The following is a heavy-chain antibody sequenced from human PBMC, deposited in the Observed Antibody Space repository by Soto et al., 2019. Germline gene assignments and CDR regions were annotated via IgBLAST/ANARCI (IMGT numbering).Heavy chain of an antibody. J-gene: IGHJ5*02. V-gene: IGHV1-69*14. CDR2: IIPIFGTA. D-gene: IGHD3-22*01. Sequence: QVQLVQSGAEVKKPGSSVKVSCKASGGTFSSYAISWVRQAPGQGLEWMGGIIPIFGTANYAQKFQGRVTITADNAASTSVLELTSLRSEDTAGYYCARAPYASSGYYPQGFVPWGQGTLVTVSS. CDR3: ARAPYASSGYYPQGFVP. CDR1: GGTFSSYA.